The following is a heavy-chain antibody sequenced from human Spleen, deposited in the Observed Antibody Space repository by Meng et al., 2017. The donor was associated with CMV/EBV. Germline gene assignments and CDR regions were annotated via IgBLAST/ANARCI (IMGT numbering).Heavy chain of an antibody. Sequence: GGSLRLSCAASGFTVSSNYMSWVRQAPGKGLEWVSVIYSGGSTYYADSVKGRFTISRDNSKNTLYLQMNSLRAEDTAVYYCARETIAAAGTLGFDYWGQGTLVTVSS. D-gene: IGHD6-13*01. CDR1: GFTVSSNY. CDR2: IYSGGST. J-gene: IGHJ4*02. V-gene: IGHV3-66*02. CDR3: ARETIAAAGTLGFDY.